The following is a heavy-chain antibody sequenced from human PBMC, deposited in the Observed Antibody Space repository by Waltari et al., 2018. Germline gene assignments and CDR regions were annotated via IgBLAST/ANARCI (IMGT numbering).Heavy chain of an antibody. CDR2: ISYSGST. CDR3: ARDLSSTWGYYFDY. V-gene: IGHV4-39*07. Sequence: QLQLQESGPGLVKPSETLSLTCTVSGGSISSSSYYWGCIRQPPGKGLEWIGSISYSGSTDYNPSLKSRVTISVDTSKNQFSLKLSSVTAADTAVYYCARDLSSTWGYYFDYWGQGTLVTVSS. J-gene: IGHJ4*02. D-gene: IGHD3-16*02. CDR1: GGSISSSSYY.